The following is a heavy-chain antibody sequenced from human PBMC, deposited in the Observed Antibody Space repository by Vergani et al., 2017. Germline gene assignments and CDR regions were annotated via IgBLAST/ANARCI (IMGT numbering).Heavy chain of an antibody. D-gene: IGHD2-15*01. V-gene: IGHV1-69*02. J-gene: IGHJ6*02. CDR1: GGNFSSYT. Sequence: QVQLVQSGAEVKKPGSSVKVSCKASGGNFSSYTISWVRQAPGQGLEWMGRIIPILGIANYAQKFQGRVTITADKSTSTAYMELSSLRSEDTAVYYGARAAGRVYCSGGSCYSGNYYYGMDVWGQGTTVTVSS. CDR3: ARAAGRVYCSGGSCYSGNYYYGMDV. CDR2: IIPILGIA.